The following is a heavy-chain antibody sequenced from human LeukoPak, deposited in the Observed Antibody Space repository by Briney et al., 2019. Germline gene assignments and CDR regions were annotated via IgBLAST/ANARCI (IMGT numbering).Heavy chain of an antibody. Sequence: SVKVSCMASGGTFSSYAISWVRQAPGQGLEWMGGIIPIFGTANYAQKFQGRVTITADESTSTAYMELSSLRSEDTAVYYCARGSPKSYYYDSSGYYLDYWGQGTLVTVSS. CDR1: GGTFSSYA. CDR2: IIPIFGTA. CDR3: ARGSPKSYYYDSSGYYLDY. V-gene: IGHV1-69*01. J-gene: IGHJ4*02. D-gene: IGHD3-22*01.